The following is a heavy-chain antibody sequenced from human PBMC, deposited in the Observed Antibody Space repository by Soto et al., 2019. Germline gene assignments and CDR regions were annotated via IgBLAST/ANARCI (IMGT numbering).Heavy chain of an antibody. CDR3: ARASTKSSSWYECFDY. V-gene: IGHV1-46*01. Sequence: ASVKVSCKASGYTFTSYYMHWVRQAPGQGLEWMGIINPSGGSTSYAQKFQGRVTMTRDTSTSTVYMELSSLRSEDTAVYYCARASTKSSSWYECFDYWGPGTLVTVSS. CDR1: GYTFTSYY. D-gene: IGHD6-13*01. J-gene: IGHJ4*01. CDR2: INPSGGST.